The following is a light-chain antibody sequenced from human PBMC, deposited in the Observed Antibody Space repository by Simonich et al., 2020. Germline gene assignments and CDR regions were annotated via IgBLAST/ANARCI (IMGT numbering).Light chain of an antibody. J-gene: IGLJ3*02. CDR1: SSNIGNNY. CDR2: DNN. CDR3: GTWDSSLSAGV. V-gene: IGLV1-51*01. Sequence: QSVLTQPPSVSAAPGQKVTISCSGSSSNIGNNYVSWYQQLPGTAPKLLIYDNNKRPSGMPDRVSGSKSGTSSTLGITGLQTGDEADYYCGTWDSSLSAGVFGGGTKLTVL.